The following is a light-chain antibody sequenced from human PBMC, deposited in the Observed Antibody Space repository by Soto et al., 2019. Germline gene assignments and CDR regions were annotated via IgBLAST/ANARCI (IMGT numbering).Light chain of an antibody. J-gene: IGKJ3*01. V-gene: IGKV3-15*01. CDR2: GAS. Sequence: EIVMTQSPATLSVSPGERATLSCRASQSVSSNLAWYQQKPGQAPRLLIYGASTRATGIPARFSGSGSGTEFTLTISRLQSGDFAVYYCQQYNSWPFTFGPGTKVDIK. CDR3: QQYNSWPFT. CDR1: QSVSSN.